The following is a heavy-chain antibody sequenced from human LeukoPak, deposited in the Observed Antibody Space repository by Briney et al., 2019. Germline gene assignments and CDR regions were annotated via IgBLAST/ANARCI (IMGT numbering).Heavy chain of an antibody. D-gene: IGHD3-9*01. CDR3: ARVKYSDWLTYAFDI. V-gene: IGHV4-59*01. Sequence: SETLSLTCTVSGGSISSYYWSWIRQPPGKGLEWIGYIYYSGSTNYNPSLKSRVTISVDTSKNQFSLKLSSVTAADTAVYYCARVKYSDWLTYAFDIWGQGTMVTVSS. CDR2: IYYSGST. J-gene: IGHJ3*02. CDR1: GGSISSYY.